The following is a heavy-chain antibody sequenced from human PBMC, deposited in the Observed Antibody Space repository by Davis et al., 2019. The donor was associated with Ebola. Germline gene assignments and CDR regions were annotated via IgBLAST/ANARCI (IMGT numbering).Heavy chain of an antibody. CDR2: IIPIFGTA. Sequence: AASVNVSCKASGGTFSSYAISWVRQAPGKGLEWMGGIIPIFGTANYAQKFQGRVTITADKSTSTAYMELSSLRSEDTAVYYCARVRVYSSSPYWFDPWGQGTLVTVSS. CDR3: ARVRVYSSSPYWFDP. D-gene: IGHD6-6*01. J-gene: IGHJ5*02. CDR1: GGTFSSYA. V-gene: IGHV1-69*06.